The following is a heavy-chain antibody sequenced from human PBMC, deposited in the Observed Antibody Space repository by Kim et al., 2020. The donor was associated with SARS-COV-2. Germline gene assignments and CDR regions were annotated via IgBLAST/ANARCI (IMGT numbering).Heavy chain of an antibody. D-gene: IGHD1-26*01. CDR1: GFTFGTYW. Sequence: GGSLRLSCVASGFTFGTYWMTWVRLAPGKGPEFVANIRQDGSVTNYVDSVKGRFTISRDNAKNSVYLQMNSLRADDSAVYYCARDPFNSAFDYWGQGTLVTVSS. J-gene: IGHJ4*02. CDR3: ARDPFNSAFDY. V-gene: IGHV3-7*05. CDR2: IRQDGSVT.